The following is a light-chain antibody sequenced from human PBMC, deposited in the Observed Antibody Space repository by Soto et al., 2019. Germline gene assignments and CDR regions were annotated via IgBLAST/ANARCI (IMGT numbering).Light chain of an antibody. V-gene: IGKV3-20*01. J-gene: IGKJ5*01. CDR3: QHFGGTTFT. CDR1: QSVSSSY. CDR2: GAS. Sequence: ELALTQTPGTLSFPAGEGATLSSRASQSVSSSYIAWYQQRPGQTPSLLIYGASTRATGIPDRFSGSGSGTHFTLTISRLEPGDFAVYYCQHFGGTTFTFGQGTRLEIK.